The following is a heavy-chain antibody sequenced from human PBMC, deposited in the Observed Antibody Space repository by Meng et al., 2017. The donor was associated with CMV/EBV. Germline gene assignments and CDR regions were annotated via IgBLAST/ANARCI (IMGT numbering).Heavy chain of an antibody. J-gene: IGHJ6*02. D-gene: IGHD3-10*01. CDR2: ISSSSSYI. CDR1: GFTFSNYG. V-gene: IGHV3-21*01. Sequence: GESLKISCAASGFTFSNYGMYWVRQAPGKGLEWVSSISSSSSYIYYADSVKGRFTISRDNAKNSLYLQMNSLRAEDTAVYYCARTMVRGVILYYGMDVWGQGTTVTVSS. CDR3: ARTMVRGVILYYGMDV.